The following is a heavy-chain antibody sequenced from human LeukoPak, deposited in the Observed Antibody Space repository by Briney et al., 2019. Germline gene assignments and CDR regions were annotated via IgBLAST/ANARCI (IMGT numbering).Heavy chain of an antibody. Sequence: GASVKVSCKASGYTFTSYYMHWVRQAPGQGLEWMGIINPSGGSTSYAQKFQGRVTMTRDMSTSTVYMELSSLRSDDTAVYYCARVKTMIVVVRLFDYWGQGTLVTVSS. V-gene: IGHV1-46*01. CDR3: ARVKTMIVVVRLFDY. CDR2: INPSGGST. CDR1: GYTFTSYY. J-gene: IGHJ4*02. D-gene: IGHD3-22*01.